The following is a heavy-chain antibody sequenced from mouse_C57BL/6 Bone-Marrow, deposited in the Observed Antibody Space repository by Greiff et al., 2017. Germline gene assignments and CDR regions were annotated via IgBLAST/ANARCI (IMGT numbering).Heavy chain of an antibody. Sequence: VQLQQPGAELVKPGASVKLSCKASGYTFTSYWMQWVKQRPGQGLEWIGEIDPSDSYTNYNQKIKGKATLTVDTSSSTAYIQLSSLTSEDSAVYYCARSLIYYYGSYAMDYWGQGTSVTVSS. J-gene: IGHJ4*01. CDR3: ARSLIYYYGSYAMDY. D-gene: IGHD1-1*01. V-gene: IGHV1-50*01. CDR1: GYTFTSYW. CDR2: IDPSDSYT.